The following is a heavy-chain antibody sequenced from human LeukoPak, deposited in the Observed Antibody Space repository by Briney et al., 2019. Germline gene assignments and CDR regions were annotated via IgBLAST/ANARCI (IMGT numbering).Heavy chain of an antibody. Sequence: SETLSLTCTVSGYSISSGHYWGWIRQPPGKGLEWIGDINHSGSTNYNPSLTSRVTISVDPSKNQFSLKLSSVTAADTAVYYCAREVYYGSGSYGWFDPWGQGTLVTVSS. CDR2: INHSGST. V-gene: IGHV4-38-2*02. CDR1: GYSISSGHY. D-gene: IGHD3-10*01. J-gene: IGHJ5*02. CDR3: AREVYYGSGSYGWFDP.